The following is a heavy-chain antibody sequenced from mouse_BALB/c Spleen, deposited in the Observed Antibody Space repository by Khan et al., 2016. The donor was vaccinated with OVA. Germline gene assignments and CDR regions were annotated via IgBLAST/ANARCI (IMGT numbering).Heavy chain of an antibody. D-gene: IGHD2-14*01. Sequence: QVQLQHPGAELVKPGASVKLSCKASGYTFTSYDINWVRQRPEQGLEWIGWMFPGDGSTKYNENFKGKATLTTDKSSSTAYMQLSRLTSEDSGAXVWAGGGYGGFAYWGQGTLVTVSA. CDR2: MFPGDGST. J-gene: IGHJ3*01. CDR3: AGGGYGGFAY. CDR1: GYTFTSYD. V-gene: IGHV1-85*01.